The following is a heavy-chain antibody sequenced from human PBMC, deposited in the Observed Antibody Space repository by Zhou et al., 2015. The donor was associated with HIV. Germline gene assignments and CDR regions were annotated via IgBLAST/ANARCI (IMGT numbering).Heavy chain of an antibody. J-gene: IGHJ2*01. D-gene: IGHD3-22*01. CDR2: IYSGGTT. CDR3: AREWRRNYYDSSGYSHWYFDL. Sequence: VQLVESGGHLVQPGGSLRLSCEASGFPFNYKAMSWVRQAPGKGLEWVSVIYSGGTTYYADSVKGRFTISRDNSKNTLYLQMNSLRAEDTAVYYCAREWRRNYYDSSGYSHWYFDLWGRGTLVTVSS. CDR1: GFPFNYKA. V-gene: IGHV3-66*01.